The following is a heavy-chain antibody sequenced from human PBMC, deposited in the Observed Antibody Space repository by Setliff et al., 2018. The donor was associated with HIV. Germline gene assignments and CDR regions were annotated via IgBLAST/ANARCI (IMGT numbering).Heavy chain of an antibody. D-gene: IGHD2-21*02. Sequence: PSETLSLTCTVSGGSISSSNYYWGWLRQPPGKGLEWIGSIYYSGTTYYNPSLRGRVTISVDRSRNQFSLTLNSVTAADTAKYYCASRGIVVVTMSMPDEFFVHWGHGTLVTVSS. CDR1: GGSISSSNYY. J-gene: IGHJ1*01. V-gene: IGHV4-39*01. CDR2: IYYSGTT. CDR3: ASRGIVVVTMSMPDEFFVH.